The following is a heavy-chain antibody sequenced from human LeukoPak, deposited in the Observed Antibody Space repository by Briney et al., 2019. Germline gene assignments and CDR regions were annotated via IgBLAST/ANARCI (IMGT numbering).Heavy chain of an antibody. V-gene: IGHV4-59*08. Sequence: SETLSLTCTVSGGSISSYYWSWIRQPPGKGLEWIGYIYYSGSTNYNPSLKSRVTISVDTSKNQFSLKLGSVTAADTAVYYCARIEDVTRGYNHAYYFDYWGQGTLVTVSS. J-gene: IGHJ4*02. CDR3: ARIEDVTRGYNHAYYFDY. CDR1: GGSISSYY. CDR2: IYYSGST. D-gene: IGHD5-18*01.